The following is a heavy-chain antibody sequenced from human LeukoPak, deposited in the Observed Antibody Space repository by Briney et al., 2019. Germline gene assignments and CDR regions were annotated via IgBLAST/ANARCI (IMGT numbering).Heavy chain of an antibody. CDR1: GYTFTSYD. CDR2: MNPNSGNT. Sequence: ASAKVSCKASGYTFTSYDINWVRQATGQGLEWMGWMNPNSGNTGYAQKFQGRVTITRNTSISTAYMELSSLRSEDTAVYYCARVLRCSSTSCYKGPLDYYYYMDVWGKGTTVTVSS. V-gene: IGHV1-8*03. D-gene: IGHD2-2*02. J-gene: IGHJ6*03. CDR3: ARVLRCSSTSCYKGPLDYYYYMDV.